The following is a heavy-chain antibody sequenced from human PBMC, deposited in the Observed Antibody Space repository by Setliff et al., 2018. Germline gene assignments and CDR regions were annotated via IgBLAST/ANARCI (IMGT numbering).Heavy chain of an antibody. CDR2: IIPIFGTT. Sequence: SVKVSCKASRGTFSSYGITWVRQAPGQGLEWMGGIIPIFGTTDYAQKFQGRVTVTADESTSTAYMELSSLRSEDTAVYYCARGSVEYSRGWYYFDYWAQGTLVTVSS. J-gene: IGHJ4*02. CDR1: RGTFSSYG. V-gene: IGHV1-69*13. D-gene: IGHD6-19*01. CDR3: ARGSVEYSRGWYYFDY.